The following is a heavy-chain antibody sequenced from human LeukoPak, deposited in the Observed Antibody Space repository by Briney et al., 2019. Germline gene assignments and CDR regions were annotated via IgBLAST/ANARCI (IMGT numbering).Heavy chain of an antibody. Sequence: SETLSLTCTVSGGSISSGSYYWSWIRQPAGKGLEWIGRIYTSGSTNYNPSLKSRATISVDTSKNQFSLELSSVTAADTAVYYCARGGLDYGDYMGAFDIWGQGTMVTVSS. CDR3: ARGGLDYGDYMGAFDI. V-gene: IGHV4-61*02. D-gene: IGHD4-17*01. J-gene: IGHJ3*02. CDR1: GGSISSGSYY. CDR2: IYTSGST.